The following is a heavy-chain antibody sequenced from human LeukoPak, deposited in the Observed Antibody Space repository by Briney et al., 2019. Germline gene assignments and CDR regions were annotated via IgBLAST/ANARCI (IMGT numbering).Heavy chain of an antibody. V-gene: IGHV3-7*02. Sequence: PGGSLRLSCAASGFTFTSYWMTWVRQASGKGLEWVASIKQDGSEEHYAESVKGRFTISRDNAKKSLYLQMNSLRAEDTAVYYCVANVEFWGHGTLVTVSP. CDR1: GFTFTSYW. CDR3: VANVEF. J-gene: IGHJ5*01. CDR2: IKQDGSEE.